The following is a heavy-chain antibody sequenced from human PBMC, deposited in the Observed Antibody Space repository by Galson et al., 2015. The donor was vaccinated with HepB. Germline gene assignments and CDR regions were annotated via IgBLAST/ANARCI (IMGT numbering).Heavy chain of an antibody. CDR2: IDPTDSYI. CDR3: ARQIGHIVVAGSGLDYYYGMDV. J-gene: IGHJ6*02. Sequence: QSGAEVKKPGESLRISCKGSGYSFTNYWITWVRQMPGKGLEWMGRIDPTDSYINYSPSFQGHVTLLVDKSISTAYLQWSSLKASDTAMYYCARQIGHIVVAGSGLDYYYGMDVWGQGTTVTVSS. CDR1: GYSFTNYW. V-gene: IGHV5-10-1*01. D-gene: IGHD6-19*01.